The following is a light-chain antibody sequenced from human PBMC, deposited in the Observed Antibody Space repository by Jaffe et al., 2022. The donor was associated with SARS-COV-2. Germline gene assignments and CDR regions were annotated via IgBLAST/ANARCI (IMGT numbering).Light chain of an antibody. CDR1: QSVSSN. J-gene: IGKJ5*01. CDR3: QQYSNWPPIT. Sequence: EVVMTQSPGTLSVSPGERATLSCRASQSVSSNLAWYQQKPGQAPRLLIYDASTRATGIPARFSGSGSVTEFILTISSVQPEDVAVYYCQQYSNWPPITFGQGTRLEI. V-gene: IGKV3D-15*01. CDR2: DAS.